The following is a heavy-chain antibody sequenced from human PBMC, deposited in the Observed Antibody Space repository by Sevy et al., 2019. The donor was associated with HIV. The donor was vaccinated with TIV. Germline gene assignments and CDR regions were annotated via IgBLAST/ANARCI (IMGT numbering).Heavy chain of an antibody. V-gene: IGHV4-30-2*01. CDR2: IYHSGST. J-gene: IGHJ4*02. CDR3: ARQVTTYFDY. CDR1: GGSISDGSYS. Sequence: SETLSLTCAVSGGSISDGSYSWTWIRHPTGKTQEWIGYIYHSGSTHYNPSLESRVTMSVDRSKNQFSLRLRSVTAADTAVYYCARQVTTYFDYWGQGALVTVSS. D-gene: IGHD4-17*01.